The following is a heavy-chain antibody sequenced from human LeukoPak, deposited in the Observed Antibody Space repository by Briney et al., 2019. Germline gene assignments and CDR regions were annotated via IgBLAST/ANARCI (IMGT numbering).Heavy chain of an antibody. Sequence: NASKSAVKGYGVDFGGRRTSKENEWMGGIIPIFGTANYAQKFQGRVTITADESTSTAYMELSSLRSEDTAVYYCASSDYGGYFAWFDPWGQGTLVTVSS. V-gene: IGHV1-69*01. D-gene: IGHD4-17*01. CDR1: KSAVKGYG. CDR3: ASSDYGGYFAWFDP. CDR2: IIPIFGTA. J-gene: IGHJ5*02.